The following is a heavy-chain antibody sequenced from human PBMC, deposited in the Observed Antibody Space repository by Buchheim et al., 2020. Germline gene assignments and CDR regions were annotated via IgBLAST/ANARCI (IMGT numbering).Heavy chain of an antibody. Sequence: QVQLQESGPGLVKPSQTLSLTCTVSGGSISSGGYYWSWIRQHPGKGLEWIGYIYYSGSTYYNPSLKSRGTITVDTSKNQFSLKLSSVTAADTAVYYCAREFLDYYYDSSGYRPNWFDPWGQGTL. CDR1: GGSISSGGYY. D-gene: IGHD3-22*01. CDR3: AREFLDYYYDSSGYRPNWFDP. V-gene: IGHV4-31*03. J-gene: IGHJ5*02. CDR2: IYYSGST.